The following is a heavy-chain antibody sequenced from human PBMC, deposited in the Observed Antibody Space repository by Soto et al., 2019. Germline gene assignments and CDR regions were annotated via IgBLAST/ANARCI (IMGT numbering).Heavy chain of an antibody. Sequence: GGSLRLSCAASGFTFSSYGMSWVRQPPGKGLEWVSAISGSGGTTYYADSVKGRFTISRDNFKKMLYLQMNSLRAEDTAVYYCAQGAGILLDYYFDSWGQGTRVTVSS. J-gene: IGHJ4*02. CDR2: ISGSGGTT. V-gene: IGHV3-23*01. D-gene: IGHD6-19*01. CDR3: AQGAGILLDYYFDS. CDR1: GFTFSSYG.